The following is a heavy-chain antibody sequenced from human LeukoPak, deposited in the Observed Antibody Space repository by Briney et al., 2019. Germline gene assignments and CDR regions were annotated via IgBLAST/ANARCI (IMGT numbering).Heavy chain of an antibody. J-gene: IGHJ4*02. CDR2: IYPGDSDT. D-gene: IGHD6-13*01. Sequence: PGESLKISCKGSGYIFSDFWIVWVRQMPGKGLEWMGIIYPGDSDTRYSPSFQGQVTISADKSISTAYLQWSSLKASDTAMYYCARQLAAGTGSAFDYWGQGTLVTVSS. CDR3: ARQLAAGTGSAFDY. CDR1: GYIFSDFW. V-gene: IGHV5-51*01.